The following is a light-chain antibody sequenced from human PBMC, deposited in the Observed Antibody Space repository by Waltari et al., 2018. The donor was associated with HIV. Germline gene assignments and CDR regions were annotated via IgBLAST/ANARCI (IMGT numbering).Light chain of an antibody. Sequence: QSALTQPASVSGSPGQSITISCTGTSSDVGSYNVVSWYQQHPGKAPKLMISEDNKRPSGVSNRFSGSKSGNTASLTISGLQAEDGADYYCCSYTGSTTWVFGGGTKLTVL. CDR2: EDN. CDR1: SSDVGSYNV. J-gene: IGLJ3*02. CDR3: CSYTGSTTWV. V-gene: IGLV2-23*01.